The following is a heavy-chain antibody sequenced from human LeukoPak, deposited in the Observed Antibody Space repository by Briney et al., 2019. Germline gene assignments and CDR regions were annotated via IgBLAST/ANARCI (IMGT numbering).Heavy chain of an antibody. J-gene: IGHJ4*02. CDR1: GGSFSGYY. D-gene: IGHD1-7*01. CDR2: IYTSGST. V-gene: IGHV4-59*10. CDR3: ARGGTGTYPIDY. Sequence: PSETLSLTCAVYGGSFSGYYWSWIRQPAGKGLEWIGRIYTSGSTNYNPSLKSRVTMSVDTSKNQFSLKLSSVTAADTAVYYCARGGTGTYPIDYWGQGTLVTVSS.